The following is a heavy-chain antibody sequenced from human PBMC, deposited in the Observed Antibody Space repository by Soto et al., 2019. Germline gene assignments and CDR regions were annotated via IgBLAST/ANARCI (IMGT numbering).Heavy chain of an antibody. Sequence: QVQLQESVPGLVKPSETLSLTCTVSGDSLSSYYWSWIRQPPGRGLACIGYVYLSGTTNYNPSCRSRVTMSVDTSKNQFALKLSSVTAADTAGYYCARGHGGLFWFDPWGPGTLVNVSA. V-gene: IGHV4-59*01. CDR3: ARGHGGLFWFDP. J-gene: IGHJ5*02. CDR1: GDSLSSYY. D-gene: IGHD3-16*01. CDR2: VYLSGTT.